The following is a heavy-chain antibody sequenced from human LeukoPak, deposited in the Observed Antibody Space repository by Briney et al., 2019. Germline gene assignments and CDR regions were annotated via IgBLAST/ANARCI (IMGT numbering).Heavy chain of an antibody. CDR1: GFTFSSYA. CDR2: ISGSGGST. Sequence: GGSLRLSCAASGFTFSSYAMSWVRQAPGKGLEWVSAISGSGGSTYYADSVKGRFTISRDNSKNTLYLQMNSLRAEDTAVYYCAKFPHDSYSSSSYYFDYWGQGTLVTVSS. CDR3: AKFPHDSYSSSSYYFDY. V-gene: IGHV3-23*01. J-gene: IGHJ4*02. D-gene: IGHD6-6*01.